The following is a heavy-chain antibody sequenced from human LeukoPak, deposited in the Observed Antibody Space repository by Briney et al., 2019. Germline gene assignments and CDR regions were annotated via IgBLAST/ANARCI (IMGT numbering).Heavy chain of an antibody. Sequence: SVKVSCKASGGTFSSYAISWVRQAPGQGLEWMGGIIPIFGTANYAQKFQGRVTITTDESTSTAYMELSSLRAEDTAVYYCARRPPYYGDYVDFDYWGQGTLVTVSS. D-gene: IGHD4-17*01. CDR2: IIPIFGTA. J-gene: IGHJ4*02. CDR1: GGTFSSYA. V-gene: IGHV1-69*05. CDR3: ARRPPYYGDYVDFDY.